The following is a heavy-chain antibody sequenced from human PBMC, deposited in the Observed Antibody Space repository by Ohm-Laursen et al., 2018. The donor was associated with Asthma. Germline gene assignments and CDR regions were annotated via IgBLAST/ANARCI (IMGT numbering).Heavy chain of an antibody. CDR1: GFTFSSYG. D-gene: IGHD4-17*01. CDR3: ARYGDHVDRSDV. V-gene: IGHV3-30*03. J-gene: IGHJ6*02. Sequence: SLRLSCAASGFTFSSYGMHWVRQAPGKGLEWVAVISYDGSNKYYADSMKGRFTVSRDTSKNTLYLQMNSLRGDDTAVYYCARYGDHVDRSDVWGQGTTVTVSS. CDR2: ISYDGSNK.